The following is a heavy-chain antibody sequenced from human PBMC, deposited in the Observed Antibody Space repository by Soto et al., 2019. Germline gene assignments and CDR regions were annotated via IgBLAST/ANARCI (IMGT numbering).Heavy chain of an antibody. Sequence: SESLSLTCTVSGGSISSYYWSWIRQPPGKGLEWIGYIYYSGSTNYNPSLKSRVTISVDTSKNQFSLKLSSVTAADTAVYYCARYYGGYSDYWGQGTLVTVSS. CDR2: IYYSGST. J-gene: IGHJ4*02. V-gene: IGHV4-59*08. D-gene: IGHD3-10*01. CDR1: GGSISSYY. CDR3: ARYYGGYSDY.